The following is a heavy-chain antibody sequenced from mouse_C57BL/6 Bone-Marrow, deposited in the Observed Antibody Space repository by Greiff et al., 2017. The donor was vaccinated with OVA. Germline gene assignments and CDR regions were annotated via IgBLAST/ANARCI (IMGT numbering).Heavy chain of an antibody. CDR1: GYTFTSYW. V-gene: IGHV1-55*01. CDR2: IYPGSGST. D-gene: IGHD1-1*01. CDR3: ASLITTVGGGYFDV. J-gene: IGHJ1*03. Sequence: QVQLQQSGAELVKPGASVKMSCKASGYTFTSYWITWVKQRPGQGLEWIGDIYPGSGSTNYNEKFKSKATLTVDTSSSTAYMQLSSLTSEDSAVYYCASLITTVGGGYFDVWGTGTTVTVSS.